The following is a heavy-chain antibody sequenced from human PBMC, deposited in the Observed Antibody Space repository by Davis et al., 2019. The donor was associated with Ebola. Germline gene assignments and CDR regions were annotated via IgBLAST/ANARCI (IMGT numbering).Heavy chain of an antibody. J-gene: IGHJ4*02. D-gene: IGHD6-19*01. CDR1: GYSFTSYW. CDR3: ARTIAVAGHYFDY. Sequence: GESLKISCKGSGYSFTSYWIAWVRQMPGKGLEWMGIIYPGDSDTRYSPSFQGQVTISADKSISTAYLQWSSLKASDTAMYYCARTIAVAGHYFDYWGQGTLVTVSS. CDR2: IYPGDSDT. V-gene: IGHV5-51*01.